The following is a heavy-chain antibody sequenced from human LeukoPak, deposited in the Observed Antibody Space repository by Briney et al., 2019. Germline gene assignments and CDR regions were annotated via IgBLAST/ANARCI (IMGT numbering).Heavy chain of an antibody. Sequence: GGSLRLSCAASGFTVSSNYMSWVRQAPGKGLEWVSVIYSGGSTYYADSVKGRFTISRDNSKNTLYLQMNSLRAEDTAVYYCARYGSLRVPEPGRYYYYYGMDVWGQGTTVTVSS. V-gene: IGHV3-66*01. J-gene: IGHJ6*02. D-gene: IGHD1-14*01. CDR2: IYSGGST. CDR3: ARYGSLRVPEPGRYYYYYGMDV. CDR1: GFTVSSNY.